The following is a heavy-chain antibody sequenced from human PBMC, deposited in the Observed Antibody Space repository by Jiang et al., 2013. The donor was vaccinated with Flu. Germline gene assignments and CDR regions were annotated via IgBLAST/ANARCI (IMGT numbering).Heavy chain of an antibody. CDR1: GYSISSGYY. D-gene: IGHD3-16*01. CDR3: ARSGPGGELNIENDYFDY. Sequence: GPGLVKPSETLSLTCAVSGYSISSGYYWGWIRQPPGKGLEWIGSIYHSGSTYYNPSPKSRVTISVDTSKNQFSLKLSSVTAADTAVYYCARSGPGGELNIENDYFDYWGQGTLVTVSS. V-gene: IGHV4-38-2*01. CDR2: IYHSGST. J-gene: IGHJ4*02.